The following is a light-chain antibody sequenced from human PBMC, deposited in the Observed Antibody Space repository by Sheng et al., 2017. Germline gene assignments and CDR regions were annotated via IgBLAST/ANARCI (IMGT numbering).Light chain of an antibody. CDR3: CSYAGNYVLV. CDR1: SSDVGTYNY. Sequence: QSALTQPRSVSGSPGQSVAISCTGTSSDVGTYNYVSWYQHHPGKAPKLMISDVNKRPSGVPDRFSGSKSGNTASLTISGLQAEDEADYYCCSYAGNYVLVFGGGTKLTVL. J-gene: IGLJ2*01. V-gene: IGLV2-11*01. CDR2: DVN.